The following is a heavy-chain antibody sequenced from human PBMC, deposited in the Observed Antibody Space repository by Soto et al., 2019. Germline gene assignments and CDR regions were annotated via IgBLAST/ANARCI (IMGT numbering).Heavy chain of an antibody. CDR3: PREDL. V-gene: IGHV4-61*01. Sequence: SETLSLTCTVSGGSVSSGNYYWSWIRQPPGKGLEWIGYIYYRGSANYNPSLKSRVTISLDTSRNQFSLKLTSVTAADTAVYYCPREDLWGQGTLVTVAS. J-gene: IGHJ5*02. CDR1: GGSVSSGNYY. CDR2: IYYRGSA.